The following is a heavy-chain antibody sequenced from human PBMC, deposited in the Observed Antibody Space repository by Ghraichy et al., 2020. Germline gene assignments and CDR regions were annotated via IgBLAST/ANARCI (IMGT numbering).Heavy chain of an antibody. V-gene: IGHV3-48*02. J-gene: IGHJ4*02. CDR2: ISSSSSTI. CDR3: ASPRTYSSDWGACDY. CDR1: GFTFSGSS. Sequence: GGSLRLSCAASGFTFSGSSMNWVRQAPGKGLDWVSYISSSSSTIYYADSVRGRFTISRDNARNSLYLQMNSLRDEDTAVYYCASPRTYSSDWGACDYWGQGTPVTVSS. D-gene: IGHD6-19*01.